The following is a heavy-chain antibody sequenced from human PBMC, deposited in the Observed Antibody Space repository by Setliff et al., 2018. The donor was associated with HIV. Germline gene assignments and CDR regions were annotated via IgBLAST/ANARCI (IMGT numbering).Heavy chain of an antibody. Sequence: TSETLSLTCAVYGGSFSGYYWSWIRQPPGKGLEWIGEINHSGSTNYNPSLKSRVTISVDTSKNQFSLKLSSVTAADTAVYYCARGPIHNSGSYYRWFDPWGQGTLVTVSS. CDR1: GGSFSGYY. CDR2: INHSGST. J-gene: IGHJ5*02. D-gene: IGHD1-26*01. CDR3: ARGPIHNSGSYYRWFDP. V-gene: IGHV4-34*01.